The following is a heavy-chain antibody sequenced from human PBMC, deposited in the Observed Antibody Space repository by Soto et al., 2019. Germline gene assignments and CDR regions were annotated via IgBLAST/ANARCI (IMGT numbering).Heavy chain of an antibody. J-gene: IGHJ2*01. Sequence: ASVKVSCKASGYTFTSYAMHWVRQAPGQRLEWMGWINPGNGNTKNSQKFQGRVTITRDTFASTAYMELSSLRSEDTAVYYCARGASSVTTFYFDLWGRGTLVTVPQ. CDR3: ARGASSVTTFYFDL. CDR2: INPGNGNT. CDR1: GYTFTSYA. D-gene: IGHD4-17*01. V-gene: IGHV1-3*01.